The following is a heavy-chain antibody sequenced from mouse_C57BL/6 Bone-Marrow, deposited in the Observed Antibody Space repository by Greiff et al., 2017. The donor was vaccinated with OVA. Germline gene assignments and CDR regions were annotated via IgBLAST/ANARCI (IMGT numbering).Heavy chain of an antibody. V-gene: IGHV14-3*01. D-gene: IGHD2-1*01. CDR1: GFNIKNTY. CDR2: IDPANGNT. Sequence: LPSSVAALFRPWASVKLSCTASGFNIKNTYMHWVKQRPEQGLEWIGRIDPANGNTKYAPKFQGKATITADTSSNTAYLQLSSLTSEDTAIYYCASGNYPYWYFDVWGTGTTVTVSS. CDR3: ASGNYPYWYFDV. J-gene: IGHJ1*03.